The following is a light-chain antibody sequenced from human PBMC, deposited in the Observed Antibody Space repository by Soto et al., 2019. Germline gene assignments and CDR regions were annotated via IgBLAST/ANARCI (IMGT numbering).Light chain of an antibody. CDR3: AAWDDSLSGWV. Sequence: QSVLTQPPSASGTPGQRVTISCSGSSSNIGSNFVYWYQQFPGTAPKLLIYRNNQRPSGVPDRFSGSKSGTSASLAISGLPSEDEADYYGAAWDDSLSGWVFGGGTKLTVL. CDR2: RNN. V-gene: IGLV1-47*01. CDR1: SSNIGSNF. J-gene: IGLJ3*02.